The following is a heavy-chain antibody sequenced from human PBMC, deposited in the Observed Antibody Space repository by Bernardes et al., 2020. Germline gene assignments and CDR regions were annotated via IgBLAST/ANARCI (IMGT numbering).Heavy chain of an antibody. D-gene: IGHD2-2*02. CDR1: GDSVSSNSAA. Sequence: SQTLSLTCAISGDSVSSNSAAWNWIRQSPSRGLEWLGRTYYRSKWYNDYAVSVKSRITINPDTSKNQFSLQLNSVTPEDTAVYYCARGSVIVVVPAAILDYGMDVWGQGTTVTVSS. J-gene: IGHJ6*02. CDR3: ARGSVIVVVPAAILDYGMDV. V-gene: IGHV6-1*01. CDR2: TYYRSKWYN.